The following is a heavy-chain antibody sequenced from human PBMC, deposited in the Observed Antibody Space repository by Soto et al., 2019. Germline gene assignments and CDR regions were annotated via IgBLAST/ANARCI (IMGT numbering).Heavy chain of an antibody. CDR3: AGVSGSWFGELLYYYYGMDV. J-gene: IGHJ6*02. V-gene: IGHV1-18*01. Sequence: ASVKVSCKASGYTSTSYGISWVRQAPGQGLEWMGWISAYNGNTNYAQKLQGRVTMTTDTSTSTAYMELRSLRSDDTAVYYCAGVSGSWFGELLYYYYGMDVWGQGTTVTVSS. CDR1: GYTSTSYG. CDR2: ISAYNGNT. D-gene: IGHD3-10*01.